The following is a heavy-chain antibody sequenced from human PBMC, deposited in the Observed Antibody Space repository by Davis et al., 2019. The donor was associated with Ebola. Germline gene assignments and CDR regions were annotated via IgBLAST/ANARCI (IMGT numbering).Heavy chain of an antibody. CDR2: INTNRGNP. V-gene: IGHV7-4-1*02. CDR1: GYSFVTYG. D-gene: IGHD3-10*01. Sequence: ASVKVSCKAFGYSFVTYGISWVRKAPGQGLEWVGWINTNRGNPTYARGFTGRFVFSLDSSVNTAYLQISSLKAEDTAVYYCARGDGSWGYYYGMDVWGQGTTVTVSS. J-gene: IGHJ6*02. CDR3: ARGDGSWGYYYGMDV.